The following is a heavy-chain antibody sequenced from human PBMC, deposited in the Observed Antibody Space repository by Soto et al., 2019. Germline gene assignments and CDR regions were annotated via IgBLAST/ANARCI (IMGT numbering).Heavy chain of an antibody. J-gene: IGHJ6*02. CDR2: ISISTGDT. CDR3: ARDGPGRPYGMDV. CDR1: GYTFSTYL. V-gene: IGHV1-18*01. D-gene: IGHD6-6*01. Sequence: QVQLVQSGAEVKKPGASVTVSCKASGYTFSTYLIAWVRQAPGQGLEWMGWISISTGDTDYAQNLQGRVTLTTDKSSSTAYMELRSLRPDDTALYYCARDGPGRPYGMDVWGQGTPVIVPS.